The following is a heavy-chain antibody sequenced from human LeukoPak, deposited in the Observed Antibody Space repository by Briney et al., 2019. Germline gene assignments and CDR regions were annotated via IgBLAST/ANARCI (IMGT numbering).Heavy chain of an antibody. D-gene: IGHD5-12*01. J-gene: IGHJ6*03. CDR1: GGSISSSSYY. Sequence: SETLSLTCTVSGGSISSSSYYWGWIRQPPGKGLEWIGSIYYSGSTYYNPSLKSRVTISVDTSKNQFSLKLSSVTAADTAVYYCARSYSGYDYYPHYYYYYYMDVWGKGTTVTVSS. CDR2: IYYSGST. V-gene: IGHV4-39*07. CDR3: ARSYSGYDYYPHYYYYYYMDV.